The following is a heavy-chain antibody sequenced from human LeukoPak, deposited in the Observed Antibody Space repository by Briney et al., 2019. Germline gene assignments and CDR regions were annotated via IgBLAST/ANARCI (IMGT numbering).Heavy chain of an antibody. V-gene: IGHV3-30*03. CDR1: GFTFSSYG. CDR3: ARGPDILTGIAFDV. J-gene: IGHJ3*01. D-gene: IGHD3-9*01. Sequence: PGRSLRLSCAASGFTFSSYGMHWVRQAPGKGLGWGAVISHDGSNKYYADSVKGRFTISRDKAKTSLYLQMNSLRAGDTAVYYCARGPDILTGIAFDVWGQGTMVTVSS. CDR2: ISHDGSNK.